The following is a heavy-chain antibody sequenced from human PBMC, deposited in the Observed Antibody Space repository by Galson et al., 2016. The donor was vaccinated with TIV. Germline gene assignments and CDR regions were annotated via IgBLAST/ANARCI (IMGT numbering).Heavy chain of an antibody. J-gene: IGHJ3*02. V-gene: IGHV4-59*01. CDR2: ISDSGRS. CDR3: ARDLGLGAFDI. D-gene: IGHD7-27*01. Sequence: ETLSLTCTVSSDSIISYYLSWIRQPPGKGLEWIGYISDSGRSNENPSLKSRVTISVDTSKKQISLKLKSVTAADTAMYYCARDLGLGAFDIWGQGTMVTVSS. CDR1: SDSIISYY.